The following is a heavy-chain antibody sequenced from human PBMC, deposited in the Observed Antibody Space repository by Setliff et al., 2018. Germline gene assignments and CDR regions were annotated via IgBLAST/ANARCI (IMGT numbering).Heavy chain of an antibody. V-gene: IGHV3-48*01. J-gene: IGHJ5*02. CDR2: ISSSSSTI. CDR3: AKDFWSGYVSYLDP. CDR1: GFSFSSYG. D-gene: IGHD3-3*01. Sequence: GGSLRLSCAASGFSFSSYGMNWVRQAPEKGLEWVSYISSSSSTIYYADSVKGRFTISRDNAKNSLYLQMSDLGAEDTAVYYCAKDFWSGYVSYLDPWGQGTLVTVSS.